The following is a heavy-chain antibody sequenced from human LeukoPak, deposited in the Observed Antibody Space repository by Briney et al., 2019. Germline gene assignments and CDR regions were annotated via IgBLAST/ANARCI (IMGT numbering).Heavy chain of an antibody. D-gene: IGHD2-2*01. CDR3: ARAPVVPAAIPFDYSNSYFDY. CDR2: ISAYNGNT. CDR1: GGTFSSYA. J-gene: IGHJ4*02. V-gene: IGHV1-18*01. Sequence: ASVKVSCKASGGTFSSYAISWVRQAPGQGLEWMGWISAYNGNTNYAQKLQGRVTMTTDTSTSTAYMELRSLRSDDTAVYYCARAPVVPAAIPFDYSNSYFDYWGQGTLVTVSS.